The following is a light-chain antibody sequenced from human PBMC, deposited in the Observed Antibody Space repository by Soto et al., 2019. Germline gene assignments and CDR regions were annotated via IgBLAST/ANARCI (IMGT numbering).Light chain of an antibody. V-gene: IGLV2-11*01. J-gene: IGLJ3*02. CDR1: SSDVGSYNY. Sequence: QSALTQPRSVSGSPGQSVTLSCTGTSSDVGSYNYVSWYQQHPGKAPKLMIDDVNKRPSGVPDRFSGSRSGNTASLTISGLQAEDEADYYCCSYAGSYTWVFGGGNKLTVL. CDR3: CSYAGSYTWV. CDR2: DVN.